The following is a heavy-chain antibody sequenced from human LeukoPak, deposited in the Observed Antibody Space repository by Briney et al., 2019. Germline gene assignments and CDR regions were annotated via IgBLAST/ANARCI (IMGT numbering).Heavy chain of an antibody. J-gene: IGHJ6*02. D-gene: IGHD2-2*01. CDR1: GYTFTSYD. CDR3: ARYLMYCSSTSCYYYYGMDV. V-gene: IGHV1-8*01. Sequence: ASVKVSCKASGYTFTSYDINWVRRATGQGLEWMGWMNPNSGNTGYAQKFQGRVTMTRNTSISTAYMELSSLRSEDTAVYYCARYLMYCSSTSCYYYYGMDVWGQGTTVTVSS. CDR2: MNPNSGNT.